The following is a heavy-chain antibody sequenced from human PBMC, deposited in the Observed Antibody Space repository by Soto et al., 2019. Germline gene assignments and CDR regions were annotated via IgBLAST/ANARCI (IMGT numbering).Heavy chain of an antibody. D-gene: IGHD2-2*01. CDR1: GGSFSGYY. Sequence: PSETLSLTCAVYGGSFSGYYWSWIRQPPGKGLEWIGEINHSGSTNYNPSLKSRVTISVDTSKNQFSLKLSSVTAADTAVYYCARVLVVPAATMDVWGKGTKVTVSS. V-gene: IGHV4-34*01. CDR2: INHSGST. CDR3: ARVLVVPAATMDV. J-gene: IGHJ6*03.